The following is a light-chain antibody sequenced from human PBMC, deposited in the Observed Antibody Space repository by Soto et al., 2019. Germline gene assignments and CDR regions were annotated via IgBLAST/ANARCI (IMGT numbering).Light chain of an antibody. Sequence: IVLTQSPGTLSLSPGERATLSCRASQTVGSNYLAWYQQKSGQAPSLLMYGATSRATGIPDRFSGSGSGTDFTLTISRLEPEDFAVYYCQQYGGSPLYTFGQGTKLEIK. J-gene: IGKJ2*01. CDR2: GAT. CDR1: QTVGSNY. CDR3: QQYGGSPLYT. V-gene: IGKV3-20*01.